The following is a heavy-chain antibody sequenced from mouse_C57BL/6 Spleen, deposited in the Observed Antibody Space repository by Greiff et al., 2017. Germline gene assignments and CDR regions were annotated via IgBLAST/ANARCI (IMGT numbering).Heavy chain of an antibody. CDR3: AIGYDYDGDAMDY. CDR1: GYTFTSYW. CDR2: IYPSDSET. D-gene: IGHD2-4*01. J-gene: IGHJ4*01. V-gene: IGHV1-61*01. Sequence: QVQLKQPGAELVRPGSSVKLSCKASGYTFTSYWMDWVKQRPGQGLEWIGNIYPSDSETHYNQKFKDKATLTVDKSSSTAYMQLSSLTSEDSAVYYCAIGYDYDGDAMDYWGQGTSVTVSS.